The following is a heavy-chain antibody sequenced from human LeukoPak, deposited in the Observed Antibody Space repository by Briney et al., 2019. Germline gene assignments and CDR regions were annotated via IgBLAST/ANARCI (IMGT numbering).Heavy chain of an antibody. CDR1: GFTFNIFD. V-gene: IGHV3-33*01. D-gene: IGHD3-9*01. J-gene: IGHJ4*02. CDR2: LKYDGGIK. Sequence: GKSLRLSCAASGFTFNIFDMHWVRQAPGKGLDWVAFLKYDGGIKDYADFVKDRFTISRDNSKNTLYLQLNSLRVEDTAVYYCAREAYDILTGYSYYFDYWGQGTLVTVSS. CDR3: AREAYDILTGYSYYFDY.